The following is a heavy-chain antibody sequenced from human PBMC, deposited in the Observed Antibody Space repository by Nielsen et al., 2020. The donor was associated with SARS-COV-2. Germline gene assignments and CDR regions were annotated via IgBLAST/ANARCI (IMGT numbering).Heavy chain of an antibody. Sequence: WIRQPPGKGLEWIGSIYYSGSTYYNPSLKSRVTISVDTSKNQFSLKLSSVTAADTAVYYCAREGPPTDPMGFDYWGQGTLVTVSS. CDR2: IYYSGST. V-gene: IGHV4-39*07. CDR3: AREGPPTDPMGFDY. J-gene: IGHJ4*02. D-gene: IGHD5-24*01.